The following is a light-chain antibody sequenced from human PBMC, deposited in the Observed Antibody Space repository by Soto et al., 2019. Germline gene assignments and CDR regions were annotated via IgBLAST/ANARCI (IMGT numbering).Light chain of an antibody. CDR1: QGIRND. Sequence: DIQMTQSPSSLSASVGDRVTITCRASQGIRNDLGWYQQIPGKAPKRLTYAASSLHSGVPSRVSGGGSGTEFPPTISSLQPDDSATYYCLHHNSSPLTFGGGTKVEIK. CDR2: AAS. V-gene: IGKV1-17*01. J-gene: IGKJ4*01. CDR3: LHHNSSPLT.